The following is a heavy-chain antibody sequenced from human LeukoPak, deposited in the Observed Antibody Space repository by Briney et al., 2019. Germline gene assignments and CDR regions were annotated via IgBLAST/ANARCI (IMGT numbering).Heavy chain of an antibody. Sequence: GGSLRLSCAASGFTFSDYYMSWIRQAPGKGLEWVSYISSSGSTIYYADSVKGRFTISRDNSKNTLYLQMNSLGAEDTAVYSCANADRPYSSSPYPFDYWGQGTLVTVSS. J-gene: IGHJ4*02. CDR2: ISSSGSTI. V-gene: IGHV3-11*04. CDR3: ANADRPYSSSPYPFDY. CDR1: GFTFSDYY. D-gene: IGHD6-13*01.